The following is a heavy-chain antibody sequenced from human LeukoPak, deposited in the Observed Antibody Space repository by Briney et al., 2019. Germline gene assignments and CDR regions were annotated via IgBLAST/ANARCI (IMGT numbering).Heavy chain of an antibody. V-gene: IGHV1-69*01. J-gene: IGHJ6*02. CDR1: GGTFSSYA. D-gene: IGHD1-1*01. Sequence: GASVKVSCKASGGTFSSYAISWVRQAPGQGLEWMGGIIPIFGTANYAQKFQGRGTITADESTSTAYMELSSLRSEDTAVYYCASDPTTRQTSKGYYYYGMDVWGQGTTVTVSS. CDR2: IIPIFGTA. CDR3: ASDPTTRQTSKGYYYYGMDV.